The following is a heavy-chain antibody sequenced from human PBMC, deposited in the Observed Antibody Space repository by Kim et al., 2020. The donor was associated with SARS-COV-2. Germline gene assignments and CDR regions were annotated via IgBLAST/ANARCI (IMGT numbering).Heavy chain of an antibody. CDR1: GYTFTSYD. J-gene: IGHJ4*02. D-gene: IGHD2-2*01. Sequence: ASVKVSCKASGYTFTSYDINWVRQATGQGLEWMGWMNPNSGNTGYAQKFQGRVTMTRNTSISTAYMELSSLRSEDTAVYYCARAPHIYRRRGIVVVPAAPDYYFDYWGQGTLVTVSS. CDR3: ARAPHIYRRRGIVVVPAAPDYYFDY. CDR2: MNPNSGNT. V-gene: IGHV1-8*01.